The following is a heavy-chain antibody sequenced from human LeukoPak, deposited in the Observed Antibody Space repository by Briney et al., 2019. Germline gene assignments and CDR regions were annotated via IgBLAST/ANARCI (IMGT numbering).Heavy chain of an antibody. V-gene: IGHV3-11*01. D-gene: IGHD3-9*01. CDR1: GFTFSDYY. CDR3: AKDRTDILTGPLDY. Sequence: GGSLRLSCAASGFTFSDYYMSWIRQAPGKGLEWVSYISSSGSTIYYADSVKGRFTISRDNAKNSLYLQMNSLRAEDTALYYCAKDRTDILTGPLDYWGQGTLVTVSS. CDR2: ISSSGSTI. J-gene: IGHJ4*02.